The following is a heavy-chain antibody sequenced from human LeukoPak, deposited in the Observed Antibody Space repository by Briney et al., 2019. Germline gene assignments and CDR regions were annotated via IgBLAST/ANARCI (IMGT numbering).Heavy chain of an antibody. V-gene: IGHV3-23*01. CDR2: ISGTGGTT. D-gene: IGHD3-10*01. CDR1: GFTFSSYA. Sequence: GESLKISCAASGFTFSSYAMSWVRQAPGKGLEWVSSISGTGGTTSTADSVKGRFTISRDSSKNTLSLQMNNLRAEDTAVYYCAKYNGSYYVFSPIDCWGQGTLVTVSS. CDR3: AKYNGSYYVFSPIDC. J-gene: IGHJ4*02.